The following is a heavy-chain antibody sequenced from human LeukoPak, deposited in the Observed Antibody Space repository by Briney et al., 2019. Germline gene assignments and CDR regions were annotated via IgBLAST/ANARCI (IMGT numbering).Heavy chain of an antibody. J-gene: IGHJ4*02. V-gene: IGHV1-58*02. D-gene: IGHD3-22*01. CDR1: GFTFTSSA. Sequence: GTSVKVSFQASGFTFTSSAMQGVRQARGQRGEWIGWIVVGSGNTNYAQKFQERVTITRDMYTSTAYMELSSLRSEDTAVYYCAAGGGYYDSSGYDYWGQGTLVTVS. CDR2: IVVGSGNT. CDR3: AAGGGYYDSSGYDY.